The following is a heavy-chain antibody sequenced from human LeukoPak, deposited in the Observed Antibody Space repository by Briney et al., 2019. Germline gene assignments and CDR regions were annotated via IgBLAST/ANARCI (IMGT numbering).Heavy chain of an antibody. Sequence: GASVKVSCKASGGTFSSYAISWVRQAPGQGLEWMGRIIPIFGTANYAQKFQGRVTITTDESTSTAYMELSSLRSEDTAVYYCARLYSSGWYVLDYWGQGTLVTVSS. J-gene: IGHJ4*02. CDR2: IIPIFGTA. D-gene: IGHD6-19*01. CDR3: ARLYSSGWYVLDY. V-gene: IGHV1-69*05. CDR1: GGTFSSYA.